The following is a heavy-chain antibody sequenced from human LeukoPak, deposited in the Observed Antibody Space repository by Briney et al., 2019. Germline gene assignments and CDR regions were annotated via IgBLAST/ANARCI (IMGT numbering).Heavy chain of an antibody. J-gene: IGHJ5*02. CDR1: GFTFSSYA. D-gene: IGHD3-22*01. Sequence: PGGSLRLSCAASGFTFSSYAMHWVRQAPGKGLEWVAFIQYDGSDKYYADSVKGRFTISRDNSKNTLYLQMNSLRAEDTAVYYCARDRRSYDSSGYYFFFGFDPWGQGTLVTVSS. V-gene: IGHV3-30*02. CDR2: IQYDGSDK. CDR3: ARDRRSYDSSGYYFFFGFDP.